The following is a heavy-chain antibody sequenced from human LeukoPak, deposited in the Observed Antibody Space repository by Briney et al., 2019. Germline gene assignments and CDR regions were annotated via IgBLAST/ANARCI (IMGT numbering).Heavy chain of an antibody. CDR1: GGSISSYY. Sequence: PSETLSLTCTVSGGSISSYYWSWIRQPPGKGLEWIGEINHSGSTNYNPSLKSRVTISVDTSKNQFSLKLSSVTAADTAVYYCARGRYYGSGSYYRNLNDYWGQGTLVTVSS. V-gene: IGHV4-34*01. J-gene: IGHJ4*02. D-gene: IGHD3-10*01. CDR3: ARGRYYGSGSYYRNLNDY. CDR2: INHSGST.